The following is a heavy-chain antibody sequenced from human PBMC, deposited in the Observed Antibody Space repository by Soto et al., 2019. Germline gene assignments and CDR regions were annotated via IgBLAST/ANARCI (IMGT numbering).Heavy chain of an antibody. D-gene: IGHD2-15*01. V-gene: IGHV1-2*04. CDR2: INPNSGGT. Sequence: QVQLVQSGAEVKKPGASVKVSCKASGYTFTGYYMHWVRQAPGQGLEWMGWINPNSGGTNYAQKFQGWVTMTRDTSISTAYMELSRLRSDDTAVYYCAREFKEVEAATAQVLYYYYYMDVWGKGTTVTVSS. J-gene: IGHJ6*03. CDR3: AREFKEVEAATAQVLYYYYYMDV. CDR1: GYTFTGYY.